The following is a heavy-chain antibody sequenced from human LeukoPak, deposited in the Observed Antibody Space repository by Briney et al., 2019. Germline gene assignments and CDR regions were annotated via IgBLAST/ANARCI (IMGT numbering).Heavy chain of an antibody. CDR2: ISGSGGST. V-gene: IGHV3-23*01. Sequence: GGSLRLSCAASGFTLSSYAMSWVRQAPGKGLEWVSAISGSGGSTYYADSVKGRFTISRDNSKNTLYLQMNSLRAEDTAVYYCAKTSLGKDYGDYYAYWGQGTLVTVSS. CDR3: AKTSLGKDYGDYYAY. D-gene: IGHD4-17*01. J-gene: IGHJ4*02. CDR1: GFTLSSYA.